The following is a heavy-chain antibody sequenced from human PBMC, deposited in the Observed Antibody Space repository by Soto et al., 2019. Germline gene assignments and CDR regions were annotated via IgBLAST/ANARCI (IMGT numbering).Heavy chain of an antibody. CDR2: IYYSGST. V-gene: IGHV4-59*08. J-gene: IGHJ3*02. CDR1: GGSISSYY. D-gene: IGHD3-9*01. CDR3: ERQCSLRYFDWSPPDAFDI. Sequence: PSETLSLTCTVSGGSISSYYWSWIRQPPGKGLEWIGYIYYSGSTNYNPSLKSRVTISVDTSKNQFSLKLSSVTAADTAVYYCERQCSLRYFDWSPPDAFDIWGQGTMVTVSS.